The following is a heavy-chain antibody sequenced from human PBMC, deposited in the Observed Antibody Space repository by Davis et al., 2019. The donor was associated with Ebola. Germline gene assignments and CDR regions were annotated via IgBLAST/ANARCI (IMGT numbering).Heavy chain of an antibody. J-gene: IGHJ4*02. CDR1: GYTFTNYG. D-gene: IGHD5-12*01. CDR2: INPHNGNT. V-gene: IGHV1-18*04. Sequence: SVHVPCKASGYTFTNYGIFRVRQAPGQGPVWMGWINPHNGNTDYAENVQGRVIMTSDTATTTAYMEVGSLRSDDTAVYYCARAQFPTTSDHWGQGTLVTVSS. CDR3: ARAQFPTTSDH.